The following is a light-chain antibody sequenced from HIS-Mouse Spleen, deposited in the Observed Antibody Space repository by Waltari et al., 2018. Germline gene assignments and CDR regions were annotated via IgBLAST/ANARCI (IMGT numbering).Light chain of an antibody. J-gene: IGLJ2*01. Sequence: QPRSVSGSPGQSVTISCTGTSSDVGGYNYVPWYQQPPGKAPKLMIYDVSKRPSGVPDRFSGSKSGNTASLTISGLQAEDEADYYCCSYAGSYTLVFGGGTKLTVL. CDR2: DVS. CDR1: SSDVGGYNY. V-gene: IGLV2-11*01. CDR3: CSYAGSYTLV.